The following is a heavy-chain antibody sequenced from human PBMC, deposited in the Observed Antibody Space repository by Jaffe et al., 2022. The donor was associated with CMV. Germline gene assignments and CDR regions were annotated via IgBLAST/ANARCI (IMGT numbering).Heavy chain of an antibody. D-gene: IGHD6-6*01. CDR3: ARDHRSEAAQGGYYYYYGMDV. J-gene: IGHJ6*02. V-gene: IGHV4-59*01. CDR1: GGSISSYY. CDR2: IYYSGST. Sequence: QVQLQESGPGLVKPSETLSLTCTVSGGSISSYYWSWIRQPPGKGLEWIGYIYYSGSTNYNPSLKSRVTISVDTSKNQFSLKLSSVTAADTAVYYCARDHRSEAAQGGYYYYYGMDVWGQGTTVTVSS.